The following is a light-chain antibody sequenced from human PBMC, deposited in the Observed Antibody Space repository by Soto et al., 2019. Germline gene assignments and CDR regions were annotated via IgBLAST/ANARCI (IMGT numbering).Light chain of an antibody. V-gene: IGKV1-5*03. CDR2: KAS. CDR1: QSINSW. J-gene: IGKJ1*01. CDR3: HQYFANSRP. Sequence: DIQMTQFPSTLSASVADRVTITCRASQSINSWLAWYQQKPGRAPQLLIYKASTLQSGVQPRFSGSGSGTEFTLTISSLQAEDFATSYCHQYFANSRPFRQGTKVELK.